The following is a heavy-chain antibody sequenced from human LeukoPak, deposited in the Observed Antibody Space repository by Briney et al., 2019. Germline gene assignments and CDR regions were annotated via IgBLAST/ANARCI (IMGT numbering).Heavy chain of an antibody. CDR3: GRVKAARWEILDS. V-gene: IGHV1-69*04. CDR1: GGTFSSHA. CDR2: IVPILGIA. D-gene: IGHD6-6*01. Sequence: SVKVSCESSGGTFSSHAISGVRQAPGQGLEWMGRIVPILGIANYARQFQGRVTITADKSTTTAYMEVSSLRSGDTAVYYCGRVKAARWEILDSCVEGTLVTVSS. J-gene: IGHJ4*02.